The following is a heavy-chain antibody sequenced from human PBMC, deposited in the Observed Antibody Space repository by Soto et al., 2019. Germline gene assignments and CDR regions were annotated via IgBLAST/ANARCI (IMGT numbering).Heavy chain of an antibody. CDR1: GFTFGDYA. CDR2: IKSKGYGGTT. J-gene: IGHJ4*02. D-gene: IGHD6-13*01. Sequence: GGSLRLSCIGSGFTFGDYAMSWVRQAPGKGLEWVGFIKSKGYGGTTEYAASVKGRFTISRDDSKSIAYLQMNSLKTEDTAVYYCTIKTGYSSSWYPYYFDHWGQGALGTVS. CDR3: TIKTGYSSSWYPYYFDH. V-gene: IGHV3-49*04.